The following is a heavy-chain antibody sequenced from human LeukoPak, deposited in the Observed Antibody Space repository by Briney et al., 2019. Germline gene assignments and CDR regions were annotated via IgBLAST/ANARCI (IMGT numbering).Heavy chain of an antibody. D-gene: IGHD5-18*01. J-gene: IGHJ4*02. CDR1: GFTFSSYG. CDR2: IRYDGSNK. V-gene: IGHV3-30*02. CDR3: AKERDTAMVTIDY. Sequence: GGSLRLSCAASGFTFSSYGMHWVRQAPGKGLEWVAFIRYDGSNKYYADSVKGRFTISRDNSKNTPYLQMNSLRAEDTAVYYCAKERDTAMVTIDYWGQGTLVAVSS.